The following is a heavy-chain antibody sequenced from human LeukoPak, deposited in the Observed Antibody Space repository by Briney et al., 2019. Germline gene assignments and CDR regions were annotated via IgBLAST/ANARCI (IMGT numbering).Heavy chain of an antibody. CDR1: GYTFTSYD. CDR3: ARSSRPPYCSSTSCKGDYYYYYYMDV. V-gene: IGHV1-8*03. D-gene: IGHD2-2*01. J-gene: IGHJ6*03. CDR2: MNPNSGNT. Sequence: GASVKVSCKASGYTFTSYDINWVRQATGQGLEWMGWMNPNSGNTGYAQKFQGRVTITRNTSISTAYMELSSLRSEDTAVYYCARSSRPPYCSSTSCKGDYYYYYYMDVWGKGTTVTVSS.